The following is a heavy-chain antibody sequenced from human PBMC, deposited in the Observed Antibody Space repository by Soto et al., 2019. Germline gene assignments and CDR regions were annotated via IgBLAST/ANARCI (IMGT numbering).Heavy chain of an antibody. CDR3: ARAISEIYYSRRYGLDV. D-gene: IGHD4-4*01. CDR1: GFTVSTND. J-gene: IGHJ6*02. V-gene: IGHV3-66*01. Sequence: GGSLRLSCAASGFTVSTNDVTWVRQGPGKGLEWLSVIFPGGRTYYADSMKGRFTISRGISKNTVFLQMNSLRVEDTAVYFCARAISEIYYSRRYGLDVWGQGTTVTVSS. CDR2: IFPGGRT.